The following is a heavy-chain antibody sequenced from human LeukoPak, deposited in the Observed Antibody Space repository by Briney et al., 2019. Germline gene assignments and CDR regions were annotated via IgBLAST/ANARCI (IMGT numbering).Heavy chain of an antibody. CDR1: GGSISSYY. J-gene: IGHJ5*02. V-gene: IGHV4-59*01. Sequence: SETLPLTCTVSGGSISSYYWSWIRQPPGKGLEWIGYIYYSGSTNYNPSLKSRVTISVDTSKNQFSLKLSSVTAADTAVYYCARDHVTTSFNWFDPWGQGTLVTVSS. D-gene: IGHD4-17*01. CDR3: ARDHVTTSFNWFDP. CDR2: IYYSGST.